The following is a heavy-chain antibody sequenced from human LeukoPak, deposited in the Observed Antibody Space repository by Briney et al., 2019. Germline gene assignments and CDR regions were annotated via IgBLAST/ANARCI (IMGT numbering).Heavy chain of an antibody. V-gene: IGHV3-23*01. CDR3: ARAYCSSTSCFG. CDR2: ISGSGGST. CDR1: GFTFSSYA. J-gene: IGHJ4*02. Sequence: GGSLRLSCAASGFTFSSYAMSWVRQAPGKGLEWVSAISGSGGSTYYADSVKGRFTISRDNFKDSLYLQMGSLRAEDTAVYYCARAYCSSTSCFGWGQGTLVTVSS. D-gene: IGHD2-2*01.